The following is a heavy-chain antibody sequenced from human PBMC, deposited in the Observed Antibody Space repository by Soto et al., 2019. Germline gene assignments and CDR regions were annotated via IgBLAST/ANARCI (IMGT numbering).Heavy chain of an antibody. CDR1: GFTFSSYG. D-gene: IGHD1-7*01. Sequence: GGSLRLSCAASGFTFSSYGMHWVRQAPGKGLEWVAVISYDGSNKYYADSVKGRFTISRDNSKNTLYLQMNSLRAEDTAVYYCAKDLREENNWNYVVGYWGQGTLVTVSS. CDR2: ISYDGSNK. CDR3: AKDLREENNWNYVVGY. V-gene: IGHV3-30*18. J-gene: IGHJ4*02.